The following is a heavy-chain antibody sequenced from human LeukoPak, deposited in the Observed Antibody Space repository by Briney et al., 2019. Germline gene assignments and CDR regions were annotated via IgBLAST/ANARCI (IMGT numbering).Heavy chain of an antibody. D-gene: IGHD5-18*01. V-gene: IGHV4-34*01. Sequence: SETLSLTCTVSGGSFSGYYWSWIRQPPGKGLEWIGEINHSGSNNYNPSLKSRVTISVDTSKNQFSLKLSPVTAADTAVYYCARGGAPNVDTAMAQRGFDYWGQGTLVTVSS. J-gene: IGHJ4*02. CDR2: INHSGSN. CDR3: ARGGAPNVDTAMAQRGFDY. CDR1: GGSFSGYY.